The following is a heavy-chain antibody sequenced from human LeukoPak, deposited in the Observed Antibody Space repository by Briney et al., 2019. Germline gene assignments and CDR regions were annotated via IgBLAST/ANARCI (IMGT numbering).Heavy chain of an antibody. CDR2: IGTAGEI. J-gene: IGHJ4*02. V-gene: IGHV3-13*01. Sequence: TGGSLRLSCAASGFTFRSYDMHWVRQATGKGLEWVSGIGTAGEIYYPGSVKGRFTISRENAKNSLYLQMNSLRAGDTAVYYCARDGVGGAARPYYFDYWGQGTLVTVSS. CDR1: GFTFRSYD. CDR3: ARDGVGGAARPYYFDY. D-gene: IGHD6-6*01.